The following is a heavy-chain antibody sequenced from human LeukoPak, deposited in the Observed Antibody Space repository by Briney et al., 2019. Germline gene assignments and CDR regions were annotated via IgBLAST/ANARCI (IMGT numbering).Heavy chain of an antibody. CDR1: GGSISSSSYY. D-gene: IGHD3-3*01. V-gene: IGHV4-39*01. Sequence: SETLSLTCTVSGGSISSSSYYWGWIRQPPGRGLEWIGSIYYSGSTYYNPSLKSRVTISVDTSKNQFSLKLSSVTAADTAVYYCARGWSGYSYWGQGTLVTVSS. CDR2: IYYSGST. CDR3: ARGWSGYSY. J-gene: IGHJ4*02.